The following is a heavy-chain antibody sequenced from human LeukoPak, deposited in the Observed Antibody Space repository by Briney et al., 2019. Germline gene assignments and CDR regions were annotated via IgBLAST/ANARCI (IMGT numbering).Heavy chain of an antibody. J-gene: IGHJ6*03. CDR2: IYYSGST. D-gene: IGHD3-22*01. Sequence: SETLSLTCTVSGGSISSYYWNWIRQPPGKGLEWIGYIYYSGSTNYNPSLKSRVTISVDTSKNQFSLKLSSVTAADTAVYYCARARVFKRVVVVIRYYYYYMDVWGKGTTVTVSS. V-gene: IGHV4-59*12. CDR1: GGSISSYY. CDR3: ARARVFKRVVVVIRYYYYYMDV.